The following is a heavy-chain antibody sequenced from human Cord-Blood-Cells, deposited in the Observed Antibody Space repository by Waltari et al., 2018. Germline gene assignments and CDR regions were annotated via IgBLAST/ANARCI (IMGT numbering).Heavy chain of an antibody. Sequence: QVQLQQWGAGLLKPSETLSLTCAVYGGSFSGSYWSWIRPPPGKGLEWIGEINHSGSTHYNPSLKSRVTISVDTSNNQFSLKLSSVTAADTAVYYCARGKAYYDFWSGYYRYYYYYMDVWGKGTTVTVSS. CDR3: ARGKAYYDFWSGYYRYYYYYMDV. CDR2: INHSGST. CDR1: GGSFSGSY. D-gene: IGHD3-3*01. V-gene: IGHV4-34*01. J-gene: IGHJ6*03.